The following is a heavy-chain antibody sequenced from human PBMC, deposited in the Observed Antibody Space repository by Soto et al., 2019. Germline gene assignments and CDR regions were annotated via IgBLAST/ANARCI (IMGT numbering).Heavy chain of an antibody. Sequence: QVQLVQSGAEVKKPGASVKVSCEATGYTFTGNYLHWVRQAPGQGLEWMGWIHPHGGNTTYAQKFQGWGTMTRDTAISTAYLDLSSLKSNDTAVYYCVREGVGPSYGWFDPWGQGTLVTVSS. D-gene: IGHD1-26*01. J-gene: IGHJ5*02. CDR3: VREGVGPSYGWFDP. V-gene: IGHV1-2*04. CDR1: GYTFTGNY. CDR2: IHPHGGNT.